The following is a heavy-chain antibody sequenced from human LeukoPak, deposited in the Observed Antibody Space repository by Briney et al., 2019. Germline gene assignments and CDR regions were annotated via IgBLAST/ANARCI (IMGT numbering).Heavy chain of an antibody. J-gene: IGHJ6*02. CDR1: GGTFSSYG. Sequence: GSSVKVSCKASGGTFSSYGISWVRQAPGQGLEWMGWISAYNGNTNYAQKLQGRVTMTTDTSTSTAYMELRSLRSDDTAVYYCARDWNDDNYYYYYGMDVWGQGTTVTVSS. D-gene: IGHD1-1*01. CDR3: ARDWNDDNYYYYYGMDV. V-gene: IGHV1-18*01. CDR2: ISAYNGNT.